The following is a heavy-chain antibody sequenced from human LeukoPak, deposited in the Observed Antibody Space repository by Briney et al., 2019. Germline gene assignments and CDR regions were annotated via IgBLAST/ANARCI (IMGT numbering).Heavy chain of an antibody. CDR1: GGSISSSSYY. Sequence: SETLSLTCTVFGGSISSSSYYWGWIRQPPGKGLEWIGSIYYSGSTYYNPSLKSRVTISVDTSRNQFSLKLSSVTAADTAVYYCARNVDTALTFDYWGQGTLVTVSS. CDR3: ARNVDTALTFDY. CDR2: IYYSGST. V-gene: IGHV4-39*01. D-gene: IGHD5-18*01. J-gene: IGHJ4*02.